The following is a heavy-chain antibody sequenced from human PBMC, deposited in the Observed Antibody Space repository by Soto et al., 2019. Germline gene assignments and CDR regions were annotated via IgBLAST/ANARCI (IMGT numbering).Heavy chain of an antibody. J-gene: IGHJ4*02. Sequence: QVQLVESGGGVVQPGRSLRLSCAASGFTFSSYGMHWVRQAPGKGLEWVAVISYDGSNKYYADSVKGRFTISRDNSKNTLYLQMNSLRAEDTAVYYCAKDMAAVGWYGDYWGQGTLVTVSS. CDR3: AKDMAAVGWYGDY. V-gene: IGHV3-30*18. CDR1: GFTFSSYG. CDR2: ISYDGSNK. D-gene: IGHD6-13*01.